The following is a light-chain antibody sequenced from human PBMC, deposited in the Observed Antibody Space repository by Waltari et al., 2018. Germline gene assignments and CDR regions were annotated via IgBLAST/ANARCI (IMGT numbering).Light chain of an antibody. CDR3: NSRDSSGNHLV. Sequence: SSELTQDPAVSVALGQTVRITCHGDSLRSYSPSWYQQKPGQAPVLVIYGKNNRPSGIPDRFSGSSSGNTASLTITGAQAEDEADYYCNSRDSSGNHLVFGGGTKLTVL. J-gene: IGLJ2*01. CDR1: SLRSYS. V-gene: IGLV3-19*01. CDR2: GKN.